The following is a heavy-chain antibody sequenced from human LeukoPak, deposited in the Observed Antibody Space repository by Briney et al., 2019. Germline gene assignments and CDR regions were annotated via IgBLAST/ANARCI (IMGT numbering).Heavy chain of an antibody. V-gene: IGHV4-59*01. Sequence: PSETLSLTCTVSGGSISSYYWSWIRQPPGKGLEWIGYIYYSGSTNYNPSLKSRVTISVDTSKNQFFLKLSSVTAADAAVYYCARGYSGNYGRFDPWGQGTLVTVSS. CDR1: GGSISSYY. CDR2: IYYSGST. J-gene: IGHJ5*02. D-gene: IGHD1-26*01. CDR3: ARGYSGNYGRFDP.